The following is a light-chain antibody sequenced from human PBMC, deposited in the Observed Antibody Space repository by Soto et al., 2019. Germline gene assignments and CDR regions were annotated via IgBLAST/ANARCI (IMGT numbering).Light chain of an antibody. Sequence: EIVLTQSPATLSLSPGERATLSCRASQSVRSYLAWYQQKPGQAPRLLIYDASNRATGIPARFSGSGSWTDFTLTISSLETEDFAVYYCQQRSAWPLTFGGGTKVEIK. J-gene: IGKJ4*01. CDR1: QSVRSY. V-gene: IGKV3-11*01. CDR2: DAS. CDR3: QQRSAWPLT.